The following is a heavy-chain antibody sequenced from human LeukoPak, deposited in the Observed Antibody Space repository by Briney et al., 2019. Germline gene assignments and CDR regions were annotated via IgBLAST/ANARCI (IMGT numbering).Heavy chain of an antibody. D-gene: IGHD2-15*01. Sequence: SVKVSCKASGGTFSSYTISWVLQAPGQGLEWMGRIIPILGIANYAQKFQGRVTITADKSTSTAYMELSSLRSEDTAVYYCARDVRYCSGGSCYYLFDYWGQGTLVTVSS. CDR3: ARDVRYCSGGSCYYLFDY. CDR1: GGTFSSYT. V-gene: IGHV1-69*04. J-gene: IGHJ4*02. CDR2: IIPILGIA.